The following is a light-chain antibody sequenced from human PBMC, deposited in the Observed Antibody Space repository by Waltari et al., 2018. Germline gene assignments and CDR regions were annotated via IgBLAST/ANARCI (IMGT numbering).Light chain of an antibody. Sequence: EIVLTQSPATLSLSPGERATLSCRASQSVSSYLAWYQQEPGQAPRLLMYDTSNRATGIPARFSGSVSGTDFTLTISSIEPEDFAVYYCQHRSIFGGGTKVEIK. CDR3: QHRSI. J-gene: IGKJ4*01. V-gene: IGKV3-11*01. CDR2: DTS. CDR1: QSVSSY.